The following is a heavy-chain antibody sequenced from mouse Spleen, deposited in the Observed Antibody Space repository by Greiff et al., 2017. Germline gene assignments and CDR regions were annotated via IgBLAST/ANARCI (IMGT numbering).Heavy chain of an antibody. Sequence: QVQLKQPGAELVKPGASVKISCKASGYAFSSSWMNWVKQRPGKGLEWIGRIYPGDGDTNYNGKFKGKATLTADKSSSTAYMQLSSLTSEDSAVYFCARSNDRYAMDYWGQGTSVTVSS. CDR1: GYAFSSSW. CDR2: IYPGDGDT. D-gene: IGHD2-12*01. J-gene: IGHJ4*01. V-gene: IGHV1-82*01. CDR3: ARSNDRYAMDY.